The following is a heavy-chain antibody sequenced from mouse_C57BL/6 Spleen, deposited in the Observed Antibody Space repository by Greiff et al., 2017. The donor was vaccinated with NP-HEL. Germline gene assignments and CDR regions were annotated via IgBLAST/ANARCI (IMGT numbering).Heavy chain of an antibody. D-gene: IGHD1-1*01. Sequence: QVQLKQSGAELVRPGASVKLSCKASGYTFTDYYINWVKQRPGQGLEWIARIYPGSGNTYYNEKFKGKATLTAEKSSSTAYMQLSSLTSEDSAVYFCAREGHYYGSSYRYFDVWGTGTTVTVSS. V-gene: IGHV1-76*01. CDR3: AREGHYYGSSYRYFDV. CDR1: GYTFTDYY. CDR2: IYPGSGNT. J-gene: IGHJ1*03.